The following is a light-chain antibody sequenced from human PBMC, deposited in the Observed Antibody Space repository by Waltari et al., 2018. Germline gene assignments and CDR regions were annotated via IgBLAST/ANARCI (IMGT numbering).Light chain of an antibody. V-gene: IGKV1-5*03. J-gene: IGKJ1*01. Sequence: DIQMTQSPSTLSASVGDRVTITCRSSQIINTWLAWYQQKPGKAPKVLIYQASTLETGVPSRFSGSGSGTEFTLTISSLQPDDFATYYCQQYISYSRTFGQGTKVEIK. CDR2: QAS. CDR3: QQYISYSRT. CDR1: QIINTW.